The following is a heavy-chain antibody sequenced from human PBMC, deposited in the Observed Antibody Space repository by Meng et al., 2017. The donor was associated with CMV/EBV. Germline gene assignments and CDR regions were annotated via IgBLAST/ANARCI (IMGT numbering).Heavy chain of an antibody. D-gene: IGHD4-11*01. V-gene: IGHV1-8*03. Sequence: ASVKVSCKASGDTFTSYNISWVRQAPGQGLEWMGRISPNSGKTAYAQKFQGRVTITRKNSTSTAYMELSSLRSEDTAVYYCARDQRLPQFFSGMDVWGQGTTVTVSS. J-gene: IGHJ6*02. CDR1: GDTFTSYN. CDR3: ARDQRLPQFFSGMDV. CDR2: ISPNSGKT.